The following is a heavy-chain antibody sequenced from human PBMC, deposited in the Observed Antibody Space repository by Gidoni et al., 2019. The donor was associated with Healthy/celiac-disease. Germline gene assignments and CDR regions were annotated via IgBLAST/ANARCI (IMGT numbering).Heavy chain of an antibody. Sequence: QVQLVQSGAEVKKPGASVKVSCKASGYTFTSYGISWVRQAPGQGLEWMGWISAYHGNTNYAQKLQGRVTMTTDTSTSTAYMELRSLRSDDTAVYYCARDPVGAAAGLGYYYYGMDVWGQGTTVTVSS. CDR3: ARDPVGAAAGLGYYYYGMDV. CDR2: ISAYHGNT. D-gene: IGHD1-26*01. J-gene: IGHJ6*02. V-gene: IGHV1-18*01. CDR1: GYTFTSYG.